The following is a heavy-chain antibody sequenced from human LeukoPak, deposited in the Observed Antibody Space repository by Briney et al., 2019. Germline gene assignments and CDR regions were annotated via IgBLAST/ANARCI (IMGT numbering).Heavy chain of an antibody. CDR3: ARGSVPAAQRYFDY. D-gene: IGHD2-2*01. CDR2: ISYDGSNK. V-gene: IGHV3-30*04. J-gene: IGHJ4*02. Sequence: QSGGSLRLSCAASGFTFNSYSIHWVRQAPGKGLEWVAVISYDGSNKYYADSVKGRFTISRDNSKNTLDLQMNSLRAEDTAVYYCARGSVPAAQRYFDYWGQGTLVTVSS. CDR1: GFTFNSYS.